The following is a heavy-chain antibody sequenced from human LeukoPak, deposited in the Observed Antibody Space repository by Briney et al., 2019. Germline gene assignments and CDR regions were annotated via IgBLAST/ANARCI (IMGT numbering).Heavy chain of an antibody. CDR1: GGSISSSSYY. CDR2: IYYSGST. D-gene: IGHD4/OR15-4a*01. CDR3: ARSNVGASRSIDY. V-gene: IGHV4-39*07. Sequence: SETLSLTCTVSGGSISSSSYYWGWIRQPPGKGLEWIGSIYYSGSTYYNPSLKSRVTISVDTSKNQFSLKLSSVTAADTAVYYCARSNVGASRSIDYWGQGTLVTVSS. J-gene: IGHJ4*02.